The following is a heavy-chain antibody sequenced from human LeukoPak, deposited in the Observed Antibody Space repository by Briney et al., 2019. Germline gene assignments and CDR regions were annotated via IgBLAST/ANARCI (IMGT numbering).Heavy chain of an antibody. CDR3: AATSSSNAWFAY. D-gene: IGHD6-19*01. J-gene: IGHJ4*02. CDR1: GDTFTNHY. CDR2: IIPSGGST. V-gene: IGHV1-46*01. Sequence: ASVKVSCKASGDTFTNHYVHWVRQAPGQGPEWMGIIIPSGGSTRYAQKFQGKVTLTRDTSMTTVYMEVSSLRSEDTAVYYCAATSSSNAWFAYWGQGTLATVSS.